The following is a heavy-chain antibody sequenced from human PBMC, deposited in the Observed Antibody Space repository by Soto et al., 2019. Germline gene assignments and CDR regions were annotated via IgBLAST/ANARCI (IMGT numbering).Heavy chain of an antibody. D-gene: IGHD3-10*01. CDR2: MNPNSGNT. J-gene: IGHJ6*03. Sequence: ASVKVSSKAPGLSFTSYNINSVRQATGKGHEWMGWMNPNSGNTGYAQKFQGRVTMTRNTSISTAYMELSSLRSEDTAVYYCARFTPNGVRGVIYYYYMDVWGKGTTVTVSS. V-gene: IGHV1-8*01. CDR1: GLSFTSYN. CDR3: ARFTPNGVRGVIYYYYMDV.